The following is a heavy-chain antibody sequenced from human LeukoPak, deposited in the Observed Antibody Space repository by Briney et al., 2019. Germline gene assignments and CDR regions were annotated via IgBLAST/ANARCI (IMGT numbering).Heavy chain of an antibody. J-gene: IGHJ6*04. Sequence: GGSLRLSCAASGFTFSSYEMSWVRQDAGKGLEWVSYISSSGSTIYYADSVKGRFTISRDNAKNSLYLQMNSLRAEDTAVYYCAELGITMIGGVWGKGTTVTISS. CDR2: ISSSGSTI. D-gene: IGHD3-10*02. CDR3: AELGITMIGGV. CDR1: GFTFSSYE. V-gene: IGHV3-48*03.